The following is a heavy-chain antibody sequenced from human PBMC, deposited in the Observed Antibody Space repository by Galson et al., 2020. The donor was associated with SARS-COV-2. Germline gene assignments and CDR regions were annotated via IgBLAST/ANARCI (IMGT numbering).Heavy chain of an antibody. CDR1: VGSFSGFS. V-gene: IGHV4-34*01. D-gene: IGHD2-2*01. Sequence: ETSETLSLTCAVYVGSFSGFSWSWVRQSPGKGLEWLGEINHSASANYNPSLKNRVTISVDPSKNQFSLKLTSVTAAETGVYFCARGRIGVVPAPILGLGPYYEYYAMDVWGQGTTITVSS. CDR3: ARGRIGVVPAPILGLGPYYEYYAMDV. CDR2: INHSASA. J-gene: IGHJ6*02.